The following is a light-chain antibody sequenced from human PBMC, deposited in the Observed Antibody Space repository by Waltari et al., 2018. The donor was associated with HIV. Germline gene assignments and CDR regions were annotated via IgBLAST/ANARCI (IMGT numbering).Light chain of an antibody. J-gene: IGKJ3*01. CDR2: GAS. CDR1: QSVSSTY. Sequence: EIVLTQSPGTLSLSPGERATLSCRASQSVSSTYLAWYQHKPGQAPRLLIYGASSRATGIPDRFSGSGSGTDFTLTISRLEPEDFAVYYCQQYGSSPLSTFGPGTKVDI. V-gene: IGKV3-20*01. CDR3: QQYGSSPLST.